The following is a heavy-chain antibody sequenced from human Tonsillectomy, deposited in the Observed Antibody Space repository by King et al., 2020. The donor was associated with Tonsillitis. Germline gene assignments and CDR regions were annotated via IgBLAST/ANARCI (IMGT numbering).Heavy chain of an antibody. CDR2: IRYDGFNT. V-gene: IGHV3-30*02. CDR3: AKGAASASDYTMDV. Sequence: VQLVESGGGVVQPGGSLRLSCAASGFSFSGYDMHWVRQAPGKGLEWVTIIRYDGFNTYYAASLKGPFTISRDNSQNTLYLQMSSLRAEDTALYYCAKGAASASDYTMDVWGQGTTVTVSS. J-gene: IGHJ6*02. CDR1: GFSFSGYD. D-gene: IGHD2-15*01.